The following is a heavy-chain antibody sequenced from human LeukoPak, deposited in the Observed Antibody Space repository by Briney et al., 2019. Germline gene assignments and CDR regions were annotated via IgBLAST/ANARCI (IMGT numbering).Heavy chain of an antibody. D-gene: IGHD5-12*01. Sequence: ASVKVSCKASGYTFTSYGISWVRQAPGQGLEWMGGIIPIFGTANYAQKLQGRVTMTTDTSTSTAYMELRSLRSDDTAVYYCARDPPTPSGLGSQDAFDIWGQGTMVTVSS. V-gene: IGHV1-18*01. J-gene: IGHJ3*02. CDR3: ARDPPTPSGLGSQDAFDI. CDR2: IIPIFGTA. CDR1: GYTFTSYG.